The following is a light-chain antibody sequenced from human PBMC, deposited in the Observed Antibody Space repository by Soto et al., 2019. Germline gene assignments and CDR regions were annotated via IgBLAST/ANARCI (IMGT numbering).Light chain of an antibody. CDR1: QRPSNSH. V-gene: IGKV3-20*01. J-gene: IGKJ5*01. CDR2: DTS. CDR3: QQYGTSEII. Sequence: EIVLTQSPGTLSLSPGERATLSCRASQRPSNSHVAWYLLKPGQAPRLLIFDTSSRATGIPDRFSGSVSGTDFTLTISRLEPEDVAVFYCQQYGTSEIIFGQGTRLEI.